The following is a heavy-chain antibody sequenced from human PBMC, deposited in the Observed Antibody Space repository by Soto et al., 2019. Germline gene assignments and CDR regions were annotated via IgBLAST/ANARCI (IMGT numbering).Heavy chain of an antibody. CDR1: GGTFSSYT. CDR3: ARGEGASRYYDPYWYFDL. Sequence: QVQLVQSGAEEKKPGSSVKVSCKASGGTFSSYTISWVRQAPGQGLEWMGRIIPILGIANYAQKFQGRVTITADKSTSTAYMELSSLRSEDTAVYYCARGEGASRYYDPYWYFDLWGRGTLVTVSS. V-gene: IGHV1-69*02. D-gene: IGHD3-22*01. CDR2: IIPILGIA. J-gene: IGHJ2*01.